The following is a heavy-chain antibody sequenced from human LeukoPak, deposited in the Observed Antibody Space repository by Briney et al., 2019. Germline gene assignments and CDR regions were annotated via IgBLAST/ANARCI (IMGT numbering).Heavy chain of an antibody. CDR2: IYYSGST. V-gene: IGHV4-61*05. J-gene: IGHJ4*02. D-gene: IGHD3-9*01. Sequence: SETLSLTCTVSGGSISSSSYYWGWIRQPPGKGLEWIGYIYYSGSTNYNPSLKSRVTISVDTSKNQFSLKLTSVTAADTAVYYCARRPHYDILTGYFDYWGQGTLVTVSS. CDR1: GGSISSSSYY. CDR3: ARRPHYDILTGYFDY.